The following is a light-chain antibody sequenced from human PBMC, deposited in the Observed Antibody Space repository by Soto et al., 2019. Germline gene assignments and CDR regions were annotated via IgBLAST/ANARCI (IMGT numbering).Light chain of an antibody. CDR2: DAS. Sequence: EIVLKQSPATLSLSPGERATLSCRASQSVSSYLAWYQQKPGQAPRLLIYDASNRATGIPVRFSGSGSGTDFTLTISSREPEDFAVYYCQQRSNWPPSLTFGGGTKVEIK. CDR1: QSVSSY. CDR3: QQRSNWPPSLT. J-gene: IGKJ4*01. V-gene: IGKV3-11*01.